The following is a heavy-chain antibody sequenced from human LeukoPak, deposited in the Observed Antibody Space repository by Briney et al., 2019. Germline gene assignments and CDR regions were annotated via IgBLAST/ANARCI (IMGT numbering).Heavy chain of an antibody. CDR2: ISDSGDIT. J-gene: IGHJ3*02. V-gene: IGHV3-23*01. D-gene: IGHD1-26*01. Sequence: GGSLRLSCAASGFTFSSYAMSWVRQAPGKGLEWVSGISDSGDITYYADSVKGRFTISRDNSKDTLYVQMNSLRVEDTAVYYCAKDRRGGSYYAATLDIWGQGTMVTVSS. CDR3: AKDRRGGSYYAATLDI. CDR1: GFTFSSYA.